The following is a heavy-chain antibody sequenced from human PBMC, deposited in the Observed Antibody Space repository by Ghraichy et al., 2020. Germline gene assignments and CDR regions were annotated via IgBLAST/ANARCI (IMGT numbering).Heavy chain of an antibody. CDR1: GGSISSSSYY. Sequence: SETLSLTCTVSGGSISSSSYYWGWIRQPPGKGLEWIGSIYYSGSTYYNPSLKSRVTISVDTSKNQFSLKLSSVTAADTAVYYCARHGWGSSWYIRGPESLDYWGQGTLVTVSS. J-gene: IGHJ4*02. V-gene: IGHV4-39*01. D-gene: IGHD6-13*01. CDR2: IYYSGST. CDR3: ARHGWGSSWYIRGPESLDY.